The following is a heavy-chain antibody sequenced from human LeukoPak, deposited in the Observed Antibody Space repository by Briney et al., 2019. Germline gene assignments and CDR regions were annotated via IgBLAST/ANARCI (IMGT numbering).Heavy chain of an antibody. D-gene: IGHD3-16*01. V-gene: IGHV3-48*03. CDR1: GFSFRTYE. CDR3: ARGGSYFVR. CDR2: ISTSGSTI. J-gene: IGHJ4*02. Sequence: GGSLRLSCAAPGFSFRTYEMTWVRQAPGKGLEWVSHISTSGSTINYADSVKGRFTISRDNAKNSLYLQMNSLRAEDTAVYCCARGGSYFVRWGQGTLVTVSS.